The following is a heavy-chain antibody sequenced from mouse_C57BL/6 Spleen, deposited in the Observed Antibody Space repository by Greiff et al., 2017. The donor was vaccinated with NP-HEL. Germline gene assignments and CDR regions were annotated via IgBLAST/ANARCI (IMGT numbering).Heavy chain of an antibody. CDR3: ARHWDSLDY. D-gene: IGHD3-3*01. J-gene: IGHJ2*01. V-gene: IGHV1-76*01. CDR2: IYPGSGNT. CDR1: GYTFTDYY. Sequence: QVQLQQSGAELVRPGASVKLSCKASGYTFTDYYINWVKQRPGQGLEWIARIYPGSGNTYYNEKFKGKATLTAEKSSSTAYMQLSSLTSEDSAVYFCARHWDSLDYWGQGTTLTVSS.